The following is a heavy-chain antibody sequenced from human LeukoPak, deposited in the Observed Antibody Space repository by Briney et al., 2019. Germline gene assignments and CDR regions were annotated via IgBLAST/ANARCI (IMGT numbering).Heavy chain of an antibody. D-gene: IGHD1-26*01. Sequence: SGPTLMKPTQTLTLTCTFSGFSLTGGGVGVGWIRQPPGKALEWLALIYWNDDKRYSPSLKNRLTITKDTSKNQVVLTMTNVDPVDTATYYCAHKWDYNDYFDIWGQRTLVTVSS. V-gene: IGHV2-5*01. CDR2: IYWNDDK. CDR3: AHKWDYNDYFDI. J-gene: IGHJ4*02. CDR1: GFSLTGGGVG.